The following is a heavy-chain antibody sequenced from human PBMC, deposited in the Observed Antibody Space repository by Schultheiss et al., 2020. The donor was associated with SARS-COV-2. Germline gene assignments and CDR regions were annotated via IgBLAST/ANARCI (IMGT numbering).Heavy chain of an antibody. D-gene: IGHD6-13*01. CDR2: LSHSGST. Sequence: SETLSLTCAVSGYSISSGYYWGWIRQPPGKGLEWIGSLSHSGSTYYNPSLKSRVTISVDTSKNQFSLKLSSVTAADTAVYYCARDRFFVSSTGDGDYYGLDVWGQGTTVTVSS. V-gene: IGHV4-38-2*02. J-gene: IGHJ6*02. CDR1: GYSISSGYY. CDR3: ARDRFFVSSTGDGDYYGLDV.